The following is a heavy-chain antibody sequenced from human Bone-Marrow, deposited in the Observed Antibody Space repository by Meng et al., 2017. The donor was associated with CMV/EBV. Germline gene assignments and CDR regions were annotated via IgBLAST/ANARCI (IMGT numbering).Heavy chain of an antibody. CDR2: IIPIFGTA. Sequence: PGQGLEWMGGIIPIFGTANYAQKFQGRVTITADESTSTAYMELSSLRSEDTAVYYCASSNSGGRYCSSTSCRQIKTQYYYYYYGMDVWGQGTTVTVSS. CDR3: ASSNSGGRYCSSTSCRQIKTQYYYYYYGMDV. J-gene: IGHJ6*02. D-gene: IGHD2-2*01. V-gene: IGHV1-69*01.